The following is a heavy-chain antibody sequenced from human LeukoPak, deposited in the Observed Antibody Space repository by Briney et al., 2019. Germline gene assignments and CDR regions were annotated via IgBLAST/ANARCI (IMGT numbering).Heavy chain of an antibody. CDR2: IKQDGSEK. CDR3: AREGLNGDYEDY. Sequence: TGGSLRLSCAASGLTFSSYWMSWVRQAPGKGLEWVANIKQDGSEKCYVDSVKGRFTISRDNAKNSLYLQMNSLRAEDTAVYYCAREGLNGDYEDYWGQGTLVTVSS. J-gene: IGHJ4*02. V-gene: IGHV3-7*01. CDR1: GLTFSSYW. D-gene: IGHD4-17*01.